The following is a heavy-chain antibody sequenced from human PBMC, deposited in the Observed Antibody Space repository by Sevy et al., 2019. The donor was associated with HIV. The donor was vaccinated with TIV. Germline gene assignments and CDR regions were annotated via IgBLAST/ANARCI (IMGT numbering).Heavy chain of an antibody. CDR1: RFDFREYA. J-gene: IGHJ4*02. CDR2: IWYDGTDK. D-gene: IGHD3-16*01. Sequence: GGSLRLSCGASRFDFREYAMHWIRQAPGKGLEWVAVIWYDGTDKYYADSVQGRFTISRDNSKNTLYLQMNSLRVEDTAVYYCARYWGRDGHSIDYWGQGTLVTVSS. CDR3: ARYWGRDGHSIDY. V-gene: IGHV3-33*08.